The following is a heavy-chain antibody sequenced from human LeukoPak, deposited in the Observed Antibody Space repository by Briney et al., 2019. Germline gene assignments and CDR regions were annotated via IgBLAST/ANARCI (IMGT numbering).Heavy chain of an antibody. CDR1: GFTFSSYA. CDR2: ISGSGGST. D-gene: IGHD5-24*01. Sequence: GGSLRLSCAASGFTFSSYAMSWVRQAPGKGLEWVSAISGSGGSTYYADSVKGRFTISRDNSKNTLYLQMNSLRAEDTAVYYCANKVQRWLQFGYFDHWGQGTLVTVSS. V-gene: IGHV3-23*01. J-gene: IGHJ4*02. CDR3: ANKVQRWLQFGYFDH.